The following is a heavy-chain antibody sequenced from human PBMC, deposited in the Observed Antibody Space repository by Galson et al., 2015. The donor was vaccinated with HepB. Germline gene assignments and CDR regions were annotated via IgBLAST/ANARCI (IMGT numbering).Heavy chain of an antibody. V-gene: IGHV1-69*13. CDR1: GYTFTSYG. D-gene: IGHD1-26*01. CDR2: IIPIFGTA. Sequence: SVKVSCKASGYTFTSYGISWVRQAPGQGLEWMGGIIPIFGTANYAQKFQGRVTITADESTSTAYMELSSLRSEDTAVYYCAREVGASGSYYYYYMDVWGKGTTVTVSS. CDR3: AREVGASGSYYYYYMDV. J-gene: IGHJ6*03.